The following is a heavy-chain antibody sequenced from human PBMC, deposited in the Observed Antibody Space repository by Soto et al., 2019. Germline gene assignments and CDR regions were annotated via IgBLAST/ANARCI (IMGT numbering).Heavy chain of an antibody. Sequence: GGSLRLSCAASGFTFSNYGMHWVRQAPGKGLEWVAVIWYDGSNKYYGDSVKGRFTISRDNSKNTPYLQMNSLRAEDTAVYYCARDPVGTKYLDYWGQGTLVTVSS. CDR2: IWYDGSNK. J-gene: IGHJ4*02. V-gene: IGHV3-33*01. CDR3: ARDPVGTKYLDY. CDR1: GFTFSNYG. D-gene: IGHD1-26*01.